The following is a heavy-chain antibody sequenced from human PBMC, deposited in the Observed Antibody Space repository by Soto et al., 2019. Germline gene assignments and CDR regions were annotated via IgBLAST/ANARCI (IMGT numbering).Heavy chain of an antibody. CDR2: IYHTGTT. D-gene: IGHD2-2*01. CDR1: GGSISNVGYF. V-gene: IGHV4-30-4*01. CDR3: ARVMAAMQNWLDP. J-gene: IGHJ5*02. Sequence: QVQLQESGPGLVKPSQTLSLTCTVSGGSISNVGYFWSWIRQPPGKGLEWIGFIYHTGTTYYNSSLRSRVSISIDTSKSQFSLKLYSVTAADTAVYYCARVMAAMQNWLDPWGQGTLVTVSP.